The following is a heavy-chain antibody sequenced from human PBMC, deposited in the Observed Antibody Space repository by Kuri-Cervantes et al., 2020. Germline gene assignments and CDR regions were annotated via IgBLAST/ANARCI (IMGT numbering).Heavy chain of an antibody. J-gene: IGHJ5*02. CDR1: GGSFSGYY. D-gene: IGHD3-10*01. CDR3: AGDWGFGEGWFDP. V-gene: IGHV4-59*01. CDR2: IYFSGST. Sequence: GSLRLSCAVYGGSFSGYYWGWIRQPPGKGLECIGYIYFSGSTNYNPSLKSRVTISVDTSKNQFPLKLSSVAAAAAALYCCAGDWGFGEGWFDPWGQGTLVTVSS.